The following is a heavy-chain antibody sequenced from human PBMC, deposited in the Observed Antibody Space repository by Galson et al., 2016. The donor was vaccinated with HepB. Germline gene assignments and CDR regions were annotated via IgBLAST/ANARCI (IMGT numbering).Heavy chain of an antibody. CDR3: ARWVRGSADC. V-gene: IGHV3-72*01. Sequence: SLRLSCAASGFTFSDHYLEWVRQAPGKGLEWVGRTRNKAQNYMTEYAASVKGRFSISRDDSMQSMYLQMNSLKTEDTAVYYCARWVRGSADCWGQGTLVTVSS. J-gene: IGHJ4*02. CDR1: GFTFSDHY. CDR2: TRNKAQNYMT. D-gene: IGHD2-21*01.